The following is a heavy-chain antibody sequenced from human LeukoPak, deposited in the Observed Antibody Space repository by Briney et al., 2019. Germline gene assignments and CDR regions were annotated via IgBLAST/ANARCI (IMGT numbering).Heavy chain of an antibody. J-gene: IGHJ4*02. CDR3: ARDPGYSSSCKDY. CDR2: ISGSGGST. Sequence: GGSLRLSCAASGFTFSSYAMSWVRQAPGKGLEWVSAISGSGGSTYYADSVKGRFTISRDNSKNTLYLQMNSLRAEDTAVYYCARDPGYSSSCKDYWGQGTLVTVSS. V-gene: IGHV3-23*01. CDR1: GFTFSSYA. D-gene: IGHD6-13*01.